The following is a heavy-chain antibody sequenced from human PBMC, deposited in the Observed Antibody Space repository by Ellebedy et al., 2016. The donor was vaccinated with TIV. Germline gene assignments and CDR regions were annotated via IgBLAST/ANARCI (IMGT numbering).Heavy chain of an antibody. V-gene: IGHV3-48*04. Sequence: PGGSLRLSCAASGFTFSSYSMNWVRQAPGKGLEWISYNSSTSSRIYYADSVKGRFTVSGDNAKNSLFLQMNSLRAEETAVYYCARDHDEPLDVWGQGTTVTVSS. CDR1: GFTFSSYS. CDR2: NSSTSSRI. CDR3: ARDHDEPLDV. J-gene: IGHJ6*02.